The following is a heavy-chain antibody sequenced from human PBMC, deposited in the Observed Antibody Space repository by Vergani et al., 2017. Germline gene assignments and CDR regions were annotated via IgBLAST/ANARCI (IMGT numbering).Heavy chain of an antibody. Sequence: QVQLVQSGAEVKKPGASVKVSCKASGYTFTSYGISWVRQAPGQGLEWMGWISAYNGNTNYAQKLQGRVTMTTDTSTSTAYMELRSLRSDDTAVYCCARVGGRNYYGSGSYYDTWFDPWGQGTLVTVSS. J-gene: IGHJ5*02. CDR2: ISAYNGNT. D-gene: IGHD3-10*01. CDR1: GYTFTSYG. CDR3: ARVGGRNYYGSGSYYDTWFDP. V-gene: IGHV1-18*01.